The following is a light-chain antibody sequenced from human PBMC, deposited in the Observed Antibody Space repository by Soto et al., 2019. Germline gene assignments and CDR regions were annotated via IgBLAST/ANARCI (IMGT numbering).Light chain of an antibody. CDR1: QDISNY. CDR3: QQYDNLIT. V-gene: IGKV1-33*01. J-gene: IGKJ3*01. CDR2: DAS. Sequence: DIQMTQSPSSLSASVGDRVTITCQASQDISNYLNWYQQKPGKAPKLLIYDASNLEKGDPSRFSGSGSGTDFTFTISSLRPEDIATYYCQQYDNLITFXPGTNVDI.